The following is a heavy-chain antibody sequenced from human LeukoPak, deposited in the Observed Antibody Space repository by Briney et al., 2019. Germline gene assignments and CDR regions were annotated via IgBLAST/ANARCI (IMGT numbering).Heavy chain of an antibody. Sequence: SETLSLTCTVSGGSISSGDYYWSCIRQPPGKGLECIGYIYYSGSTYYNPSLKSRVTISVDTSKHQFSLKLSSVTAADTAVYYCARDRDSYYYDSSGLAGAFDIWGQGTMVTVSS. CDR1: GGSISSGDYY. D-gene: IGHD3-22*01. J-gene: IGHJ3*02. CDR2: IYYSGST. CDR3: ARDRDSYYYDSSGLAGAFDI. V-gene: IGHV4-30-4*01.